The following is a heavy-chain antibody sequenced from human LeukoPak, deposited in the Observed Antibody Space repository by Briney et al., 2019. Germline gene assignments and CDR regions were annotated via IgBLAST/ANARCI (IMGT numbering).Heavy chain of an antibody. J-gene: IGHJ4*01. V-gene: IGHV3-23*01. D-gene: IGHD1-1*01. CDR3: AKTTGRYDFDD. Sequence: GGSLRLSCAASGFTFSSCAMTWVRQAPGKGLEWVSGISGSGGRTYYADSVKGRFTISRDDSKSTLYLQMNSLRAEDTAVYYCAKTTGRYDFDDWGHGTLVTVSS. CDR2: ISGSGGRT. CDR1: GFTFSSCA.